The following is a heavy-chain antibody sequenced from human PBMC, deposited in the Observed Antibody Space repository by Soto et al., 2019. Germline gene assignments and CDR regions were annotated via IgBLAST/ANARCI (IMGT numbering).Heavy chain of an antibody. CDR1: GFTFSSYA. V-gene: IGHV3-23*01. Sequence: GGSLRLSCAASGFTFSSYAMSWVRQAPGKGLEWVSAISGSGGSTYYADSVKGRFTISRDNAKNTLYLEMNSLRAEDTAVYYCAKDVAYYDFGSGYYSRYYFDYWGQGTLVTVSS. J-gene: IGHJ4*02. CDR2: ISGSGGST. D-gene: IGHD3-3*01. CDR3: AKDVAYYDFGSGYYSRYYFDY.